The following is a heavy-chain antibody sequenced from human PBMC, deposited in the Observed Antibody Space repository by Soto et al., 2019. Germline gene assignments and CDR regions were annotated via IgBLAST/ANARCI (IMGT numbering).Heavy chain of an antibody. D-gene: IGHD2-15*01. V-gene: IGHV1-69*01. CDR2: TIPFFGTA. CDR3: ARDRLGYCCGGSCYYTDY. J-gene: IGHJ4*02. CDR1: GGTYSSYA. Sequence: QVQLVQSGAEVKKPGSSVKVSCKAPGGTYSSYAITWVRKAPDQGLEWMGGTIPFFGTANYAQKYQGRVTITADESTSTAYMELSSLRSEDTAVYYCARDRLGYCCGGSCYYTDYWGQGTLVTVSS.